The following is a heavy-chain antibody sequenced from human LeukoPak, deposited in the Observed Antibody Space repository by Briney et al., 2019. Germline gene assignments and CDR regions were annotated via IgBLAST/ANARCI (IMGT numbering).Heavy chain of an antibody. J-gene: IGHJ3*02. CDR3: VREDNAFNI. Sequence: RSGGSLRLSCAASGFTFDDYAMHWVRQAPGKGLEWVSGISWNSGSIGYADSVKGRFTISRDNAKNTLYLQMNSLRAEDTAIYYCVREDNAFNIWGQGTLVTVSS. CDR2: ISWNSGSI. V-gene: IGHV3-9*01. CDR1: GFTFDDYA.